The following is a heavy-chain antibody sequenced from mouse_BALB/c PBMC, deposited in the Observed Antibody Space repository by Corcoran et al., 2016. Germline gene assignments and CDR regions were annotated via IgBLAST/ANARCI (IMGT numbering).Heavy chain of an antibody. CDR1: GFNIKDTY. Sequence: EVQLQQSGAELVKPGASVKLSCTAAGFNIKDTYMHWVKQRPEQGLEWIGRIDPANGNTKYDPKFQGKATITADTSSNTAYLQLSSLTSEDTAVYYCARWWLLPSAAYWGQGTLVTVSA. V-gene: IGHV14-3*02. J-gene: IGHJ3*01. CDR2: IDPANGNT. CDR3: ARWWLLPSAAY. D-gene: IGHD2-3*01.